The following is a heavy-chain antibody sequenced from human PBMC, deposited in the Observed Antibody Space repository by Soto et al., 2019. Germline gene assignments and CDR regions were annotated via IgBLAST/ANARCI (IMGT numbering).Heavy chain of an antibody. CDR1: GFTFVSYA. D-gene: IGHD3-9*01. CDR3: ARADLTGLRYLYYGMDA. J-gene: IGHJ6*04. V-gene: IGHV3-30-3*01. Sequence: QVQLVESGGGVVQPGRSLRLSCAASGFTFVSYAMHWVRQAPGKGLEWVAVISYDGNSKYYADSVKGRFTIARDNSKNIVYLQLSSLRADDTVIYYCARADLTGLRYLYYGMDAWGKGTKVTVSS. CDR2: ISYDGNSK.